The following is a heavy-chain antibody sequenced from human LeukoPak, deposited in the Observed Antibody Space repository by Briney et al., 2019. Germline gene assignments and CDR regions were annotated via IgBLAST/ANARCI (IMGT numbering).Heavy chain of an antibody. V-gene: IGHV4-59*01. CDR3: ARVQKGYYYYMDV. CDR2: IYYTWST. J-gene: IGHJ6*03. CDR1: GGSISSYY. Sequence: SETLSLTCTVSGGSISSYYWSWIRQPPGKGLELIGYIYYTWSTNYSPSLKSRVTISVDTSKNHFSLKLSSVTAADTAVYYCARVQKGYYYYMDVWGKGTTVSVSS.